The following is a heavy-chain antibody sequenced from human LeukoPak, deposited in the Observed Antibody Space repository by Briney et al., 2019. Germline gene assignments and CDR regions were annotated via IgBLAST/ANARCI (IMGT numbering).Heavy chain of an antibody. CDR1: GGSLSSYF. CDR2: IHYSATT. V-gene: IGHV4-59*01. D-gene: IGHD4-17*01. J-gene: IGHJ5*02. CDR3: ARSRGGFGDYGSWFDP. Sequence: SETLSLTCTVSGGSLSSYFWNWIRQPPGTELEGIGYIHYSATTNYNPSLKSRVTISLDTSKNQFSLKLSSVTAADTAVYYCARSRGGFGDYGSWFDPWGQGTLVTVSS.